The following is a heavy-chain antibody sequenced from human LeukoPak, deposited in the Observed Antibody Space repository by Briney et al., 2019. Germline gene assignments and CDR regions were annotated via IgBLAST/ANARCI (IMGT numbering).Heavy chain of an antibody. CDR1: GFTFSNAR. CDR2: IKSKTDGGTT. D-gene: IGHD3-22*01. Sequence: PGGSLRLSCAASGFTFSNARMNWVRQAPGKGLEWVGRIKSKTDGGTTDYAAPVKGRLTISRDDSKNTLYLQMNSLKTEDTAVYYCTTGSDYDYAVRYWGQGTLVTVSS. J-gene: IGHJ4*02. V-gene: IGHV3-15*01. CDR3: TTGSDYDYAVRY.